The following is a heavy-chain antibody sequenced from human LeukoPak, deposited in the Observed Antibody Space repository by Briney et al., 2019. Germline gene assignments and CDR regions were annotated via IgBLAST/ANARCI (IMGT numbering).Heavy chain of an antibody. CDR2: MNSDGSSR. D-gene: IGHD3-22*01. CDR1: GFTFSEYW. CDR3: ARVRSDYYDSSVDY. J-gene: IGHJ4*02. V-gene: IGHV3-74*01. Sequence: LSGGSLRLSCAASGFTFSEYWMHWVRQAPGKGLVWVSRMNSDGSSRTYADSVKGRFTISRDNAKSTLYLQMNSLTAEDMAVYYCARVRSDYYDSSVDYWGQGTLVTVSS.